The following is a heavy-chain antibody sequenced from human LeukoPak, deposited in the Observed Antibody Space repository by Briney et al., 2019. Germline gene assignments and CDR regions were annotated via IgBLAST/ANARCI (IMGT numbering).Heavy chain of an antibody. J-gene: IGHJ6*02. CDR1: GGSISSSSHY. Sequence: SETLSLTCTVSGGSISSSSHYWGWIRQPPGKGLEWIGSIYYSRSTYYNPSLKSRVTISVHTSKNQFSLKLSSVTAADTAVYYCASYYDFWSGYPIYYGMDVWGQGTTVTVSS. CDR2: IYYSRST. CDR3: ASYYDFWSGYPIYYGMDV. V-gene: IGHV4-39*01. D-gene: IGHD3-3*01.